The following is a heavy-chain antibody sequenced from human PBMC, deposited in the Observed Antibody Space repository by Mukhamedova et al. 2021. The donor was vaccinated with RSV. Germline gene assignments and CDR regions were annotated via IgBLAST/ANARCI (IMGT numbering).Heavy chain of an antibody. CDR2: ITYRGKT. V-gene: IGHV4-34*01. D-gene: IGHD2/OR15-2a*01. Sequence: PGKGLEWIGEITYRGKTDYSPSLKSRVTVSRDTSKNQFSLTLTSVTAADTAIYYCAGGEFGEFEFWGRGIQV. CDR3: AGGEFGEFEF. J-gene: IGHJ4*02.